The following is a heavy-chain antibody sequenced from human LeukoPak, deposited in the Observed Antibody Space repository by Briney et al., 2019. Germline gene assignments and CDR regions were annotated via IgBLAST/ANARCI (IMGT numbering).Heavy chain of an antibody. V-gene: IGHV7-4-1*02. CDR2: INTNTGNP. Sequence: GASVKVSCKASGYIFTDYYMHWVRQAPGQGLEWMGWINTNTGNPTYAQGFTGRFVFSLDTSVSTAYLQISSLKAEDTAVYYCARKVTTRGVFWFDPWGQGTLVTVSS. CDR1: GYIFTDYY. J-gene: IGHJ5*02. D-gene: IGHD4-11*01. CDR3: ARKVTTRGVFWFDP.